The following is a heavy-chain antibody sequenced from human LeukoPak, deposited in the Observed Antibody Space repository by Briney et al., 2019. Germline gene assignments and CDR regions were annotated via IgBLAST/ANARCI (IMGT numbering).Heavy chain of an antibody. J-gene: IGHJ4*02. CDR3: TRAYRYSGYDYNDY. CDR2: IRSKANGGTT. V-gene: IGHV3-49*03. D-gene: IGHD5-12*01. CDR1: GFTFGDYA. Sequence: PGGSLRLSCTASGFTFGDYAMSWFRQAPGKGLEWVGFIRSKANGGTTEYAASVKGRFTISRDDSKSIAYLQMNSLKTEDTAVYYCTRAYRYSGYDYNDYWGQGTLVTVSS.